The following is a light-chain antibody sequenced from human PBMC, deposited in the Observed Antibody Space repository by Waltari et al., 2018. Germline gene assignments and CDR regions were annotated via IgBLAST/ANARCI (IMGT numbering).Light chain of an antibody. CDR3: QQYNRWPPLT. V-gene: IGKV3-15*01. CDR1: QGIHDN. Sequence: ETVMTQSPATLSMSPGERATLSCRACQGIHDNLAWYQQKPGQAPRLLIYRASTRATGIPARFSGSGSGTDFTLTITSLQSEDSALYYCQQYNRWPPLTFGGGTKVEI. J-gene: IGKJ4*01. CDR2: RAS.